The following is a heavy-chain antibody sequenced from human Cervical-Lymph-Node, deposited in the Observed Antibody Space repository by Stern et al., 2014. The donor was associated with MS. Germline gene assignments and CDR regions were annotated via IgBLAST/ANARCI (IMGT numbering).Heavy chain of an antibody. V-gene: IGHV1-69*09. D-gene: IGHD1-26*01. J-gene: IGHJ5*02. Sequence: VQLVESGAEVKKPGSSVNVSCKASGGTFSSSYAVTWLRQAPGQGLEWMGRFVPMLGPPIYAQKFQGRVTITADTSSSTTYMELSSLKSEDTAVYYCARGIVSHRASSTSRAAATLHNLFDLWGQGTQVTVSP. CDR3: ARGIVSHRASSTSRAAATLHNLFDL. CDR2: FVPMLGPP. CDR1: GGTFSSSYA.